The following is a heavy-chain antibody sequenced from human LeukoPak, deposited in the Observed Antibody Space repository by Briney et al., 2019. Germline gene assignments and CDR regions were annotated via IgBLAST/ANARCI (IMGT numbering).Heavy chain of an antibody. CDR3: ARSYDTNFDY. J-gene: IGHJ4*02. V-gene: IGHV4-59*13. CDR1: GGSISSYS. D-gene: IGHD3-3*01. CDR2: LYYSGST. Sequence: PSETLSLTCTVSGGSISSYSWSWIRQPPGRGLEWIGYLYYSGSTNYNPSLKSRVTISVDRSKNQFSLKLSSVAAADTAVYYCARSYDTNFDYWGQGTLVTVSS.